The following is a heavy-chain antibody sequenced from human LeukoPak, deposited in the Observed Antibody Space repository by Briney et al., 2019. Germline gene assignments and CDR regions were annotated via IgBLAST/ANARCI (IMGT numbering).Heavy chain of an antibody. CDR1: DYSINSGYY. CDR3: ARHWSRYYYGSGSYGWFDP. Sequence: PSETLSLTCTVSDYSINSGYYWDWIRQPPGKGLEWIGSIYHSGSTYYNPSLKSRVTISVDTSKNQFSLKLSSVTAADTAVYYCARHWSRYYYGSGSYGWFDPWGQGTLVTVSS. J-gene: IGHJ5*02. V-gene: IGHV4-38-2*02. CDR2: IYHSGST. D-gene: IGHD3-10*01.